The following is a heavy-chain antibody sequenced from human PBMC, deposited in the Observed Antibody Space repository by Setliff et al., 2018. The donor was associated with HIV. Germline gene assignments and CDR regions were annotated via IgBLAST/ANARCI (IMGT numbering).Heavy chain of an antibody. D-gene: IGHD4-17*01. CDR1: GGSLSSYY. J-gene: IGHJ4*02. Sequence: SETLSLTCTVSGGSLSSYYWSGFRQPPGKGLEWIGYIYYSRSSNYNTSLKSRVTISVDTSNNQFSLKLSSVTAADTSVYYCAGGDLYGAYPFSYWGQGTVVTVSS. CDR3: AGGDLYGAYPFSY. CDR2: IYYSRSS. V-gene: IGHV4-59*03.